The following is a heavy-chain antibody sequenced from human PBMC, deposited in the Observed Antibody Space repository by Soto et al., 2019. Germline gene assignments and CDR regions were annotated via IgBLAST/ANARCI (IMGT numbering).Heavy chain of an antibody. Sequence: GGSLRLSCAASGFTVSSYAMHWVRQAPGKGLEWVAVISYDGSNKYYADSVKGRFTISRDNSKNTLYPQVNSLRAEDTAVYYCAREGPRFLEWLPTDYYYGTDVWGQGTTVTVSS. CDR3: AREGPRFLEWLPTDYYYGTDV. D-gene: IGHD3-3*01. CDR1: GFTVSSYA. J-gene: IGHJ6*02. V-gene: IGHV3-30-3*01. CDR2: ISYDGSNK.